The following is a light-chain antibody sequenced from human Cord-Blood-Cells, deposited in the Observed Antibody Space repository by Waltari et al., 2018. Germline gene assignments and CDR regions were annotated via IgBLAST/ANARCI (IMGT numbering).Light chain of an antibody. CDR3: CSYAGSSTLV. CDR1: SSAVGSYNL. J-gene: IGLJ2*01. CDR2: EGS. V-gene: IGLV2-23*01. Sequence: QSALTQPASVSGSPGQSITISCTGTSSAVGSYNLVSWYQQHPGKAPKLMIYEGSKRPSGVSNRFSGSKAGKTASLTISGLQAEDEADYYCCSYAGSSTLVFGGGTKLTVL.